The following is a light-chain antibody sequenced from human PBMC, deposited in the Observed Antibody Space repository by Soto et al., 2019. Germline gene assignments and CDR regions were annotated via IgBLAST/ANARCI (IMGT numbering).Light chain of an antibody. V-gene: IGKV3-20*01. Sequence: EIVLTQFPGALSLSPGERVTLSCRASQTVSNTYLAWYQQKRGQAHKFLIYGASNRATGIPDRFSGSGSGTDFTLTISRLEPEDFAVYYCQQYGALPPTFGGGTKVEIK. CDR3: QQYGALPPT. J-gene: IGKJ4*01. CDR1: QTVSNTY. CDR2: GAS.